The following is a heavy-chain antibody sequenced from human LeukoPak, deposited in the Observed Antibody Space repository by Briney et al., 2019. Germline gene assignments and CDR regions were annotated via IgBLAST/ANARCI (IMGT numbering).Heavy chain of an antibody. V-gene: IGHV3-33*06. D-gene: IGHD2-15*01. CDR1: GFTFSSYG. J-gene: IGHJ4*02. Sequence: GRSLRLSCAASGFTFSSYGMHWVRQAPGKGLEWVAVIWYVGSNKYYADSVKGRFTISRDNSKNTLYLQMNSLRAEDTAVYYCAKDQRPYCSGGSCDSGVLDYWGQGTLVTVSS. CDR3: AKDQRPYCSGGSCDSGVLDY. CDR2: IWYVGSNK.